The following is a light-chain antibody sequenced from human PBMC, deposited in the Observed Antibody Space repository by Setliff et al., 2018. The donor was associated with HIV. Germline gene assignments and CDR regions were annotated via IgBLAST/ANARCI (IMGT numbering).Light chain of an antibody. Sequence: QSVLTQPRSVSGSPGQSVTISCTGSSSDVGAYNYVSWYQQHPGKAPKLMIYDVTKRPSGVPDRFSGSKSGNTASLTISGPQAEDEADYYCCSYAGSYTYIFGTGTKVTV. CDR2: DVT. V-gene: IGLV2-11*01. CDR1: SSDVGAYNY. CDR3: CSYAGSYTYI. J-gene: IGLJ1*01.